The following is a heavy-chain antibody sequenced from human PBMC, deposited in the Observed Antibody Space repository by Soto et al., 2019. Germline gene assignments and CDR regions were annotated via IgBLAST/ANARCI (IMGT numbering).Heavy chain of an antibody. D-gene: IGHD2-2*01. CDR2: ISISSSYI. CDR3: AARERCSSTSCYARAY. J-gene: IGHJ4*02. Sequence: EVQLVESGGGLVKPGGSLRLSCAASGFTFSSYSMNWVRQAPGKGLEWVSSISISSSYIYYADSVKGRFTISRDNAKNSLYLQMNSLRAEDTAVYYCAARERCSSTSCYARAYWGQGTLVTVSS. CDR1: GFTFSSYS. V-gene: IGHV3-21*01.